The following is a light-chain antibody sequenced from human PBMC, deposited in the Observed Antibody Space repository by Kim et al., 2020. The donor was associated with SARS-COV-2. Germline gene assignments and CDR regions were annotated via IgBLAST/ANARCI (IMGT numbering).Light chain of an antibody. J-gene: IGLJ3*02. V-gene: IGLV7-46*01. CDR2: DTS. CDR3: LLSYGDTWV. CDR1: TGAVTSGHS. Sequence: QAVVTQEPSLTVSPGGTVTLTCGSSTGAVTSGHSPYWIQQKPGQAPRTLIYDTSNTQSWTPARFSGSLLGDKAAVTLSGAQPEDEADYYCLLSYGDTWVFGGETQLTVL.